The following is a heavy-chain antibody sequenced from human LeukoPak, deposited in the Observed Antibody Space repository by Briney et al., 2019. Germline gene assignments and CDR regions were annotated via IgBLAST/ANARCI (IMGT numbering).Heavy chain of an antibody. J-gene: IGHJ4*02. Sequence: VASVKVSCKASGYTFTSYDINWVRQATGEGLEWMGWMNPNSGNTGYVQKFQGRVTISRNTAISTAYMELSSLTSKDTAVYSGAKNLISPPGHSFHSFDHWGQGTLVTVSS. CDR2: MNPNSGNT. CDR1: GYTFTSYD. V-gene: IGHV1-8*01. CDR3: AKNLISPPGHSFHSFDH. D-gene: IGHD2-21*01.